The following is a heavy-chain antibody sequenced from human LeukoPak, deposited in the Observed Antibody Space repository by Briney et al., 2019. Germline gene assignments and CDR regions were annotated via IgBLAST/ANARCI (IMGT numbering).Heavy chain of an antibody. V-gene: IGHV3-23*01. D-gene: IGHD4-17*01. CDR1: GFTFSSYA. CDR3: AKAPSTVLFDY. J-gene: IGHJ4*02. Sequence: GESLTLSCAVSGFTFSSYAMSWVRQAPGKGLEWVSAISGSGGSTYYTDSVKGPFTISRDNSKNKLYLQMNSLRAEDTAVYYCAKAPSTVLFDYWGQGTLVTVSS. CDR2: ISGSGGST.